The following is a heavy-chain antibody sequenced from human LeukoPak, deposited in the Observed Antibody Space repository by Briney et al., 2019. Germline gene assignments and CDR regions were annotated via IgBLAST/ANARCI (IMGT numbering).Heavy chain of an antibody. CDR2: ISSDEYNK. CDR3: ARDLELSVAAAGTVGGY. V-gene: IGHV3-30-3*01. D-gene: IGHD6-13*01. Sequence: GGSLRLSCAASGFTYSNYAMHWVHQAPGKELEWVAIISSDEYNKYYADSVKGRFTISRDNSKNTLYLQMNSLRVEDTAVYYCARDLELSVAAAGTVGGYWGQGTLVTVSS. CDR1: GFTYSNYA. J-gene: IGHJ4*02.